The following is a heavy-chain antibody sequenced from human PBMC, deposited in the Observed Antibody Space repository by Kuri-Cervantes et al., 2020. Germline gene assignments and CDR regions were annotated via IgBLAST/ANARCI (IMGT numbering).Heavy chain of an antibody. CDR2: INCDGSST. D-gene: IGHD3-22*01. CDR3: ATYYYDSSGYSEYFQH. J-gene: IGHJ1*01. V-gene: IGHV3-74*01. CDR1: GFTFSRYW. Sequence: GGSLRLSCAASGFTFSRYWMHWVRQAPGKGLVWVSRINCDGSSTRYADSVKGRFTISRDNAKNTLYLQMNSLRAEDTAVYYCATYYYDSSGYSEYFQHWGQGTLVTVSS.